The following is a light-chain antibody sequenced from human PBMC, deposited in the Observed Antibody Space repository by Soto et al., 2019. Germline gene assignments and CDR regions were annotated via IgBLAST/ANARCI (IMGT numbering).Light chain of an antibody. V-gene: IGKV1-39*01. CDR2: AAS. CDR3: QQSYSSPPT. J-gene: IGKJ1*01. Sequence: DIQMTQSPSSLSASVGDRVTITCRASQSISIHLNWSQQNPGKAPKLLICAASSLQSGVPSRFSGSRSGPDFTLTISSLQPEDFATYYCQQSYSSPPTFGHGTKGDIK. CDR1: QSISIH.